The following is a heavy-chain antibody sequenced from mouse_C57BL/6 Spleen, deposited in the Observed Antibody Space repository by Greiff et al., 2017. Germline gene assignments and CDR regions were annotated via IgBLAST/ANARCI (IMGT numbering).Heavy chain of an antibody. Sequence: VHVKQSGPELVKPGASVKISCKASGYSFTGYYMNWVKQSPEKSLEWIGEINPSTGGTTYNQKFKAKATLTVDKSSSTAYMQLKSLTSEDSAVYYCARNSNSHFAYWGQGTLVTVSA. CDR3: ARNSNSHFAY. CDR2: INPSTGGT. D-gene: IGHD2-5*01. CDR1: GYSFTGYY. J-gene: IGHJ3*01. V-gene: IGHV1-42*01.